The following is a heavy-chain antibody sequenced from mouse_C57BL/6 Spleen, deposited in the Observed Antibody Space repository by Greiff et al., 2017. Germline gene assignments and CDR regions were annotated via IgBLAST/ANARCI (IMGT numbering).Heavy chain of an antibody. D-gene: IGHD2-1*01. CDR2: INPNNGGT. CDR3: ARSNYGNWFAY. Sequence: VQLKESGPELVKPGASVKISCKASGYSFTDYNMNWVKQSNGQSLEWIGDINPNNGGTSYNQKFKGKATLTVDKSSSTAYMELRSLTSEDSAVYYCARSNYGNWFAYWGQGTLVTVSA. V-gene: IGHV1-18*01. J-gene: IGHJ3*01. CDR1: GYSFTDYN.